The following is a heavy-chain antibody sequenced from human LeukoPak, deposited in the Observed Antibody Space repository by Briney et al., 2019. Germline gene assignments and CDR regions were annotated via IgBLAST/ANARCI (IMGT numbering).Heavy chain of an antibody. D-gene: IGHD3-10*01. V-gene: IGHV4-31*03. CDR2: IHYSGST. Sequence: SQTLSLTCTVSGGPISSGAYYWSWIRQHPGKGLEWIGYIHYSGSTYYNPSLKSRVIISIDTSKNQFSLNLSSVTAADTAVYYCARAPIGSGNDYYFDYWGQGTLVTVSS. CDR3: ARAPIGSGNDYYFDY. J-gene: IGHJ4*02. CDR1: GGPISSGAYY.